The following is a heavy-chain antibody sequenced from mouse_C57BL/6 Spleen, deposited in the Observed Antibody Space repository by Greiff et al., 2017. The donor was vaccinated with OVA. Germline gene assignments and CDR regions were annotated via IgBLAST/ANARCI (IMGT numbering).Heavy chain of an antibody. D-gene: IGHD1-1*01. V-gene: IGHV1-9*01. J-gene: IGHJ1*03. CDR1: GYTFTSYC. CDR2: ILPGSGST. Sequence: QVQLQQSGAELMKPGASVKLSCKATGYTFTSYCIEWVKQRPGHGLEWIGEILPGSGSTNYNEKFKGKATFTADTSSNTYYIQLSSLTTADCAIYYGAASFITTVVDYWYFDVWGTGTTVTVSS. CDR3: AASFITTVVDYWYFDV.